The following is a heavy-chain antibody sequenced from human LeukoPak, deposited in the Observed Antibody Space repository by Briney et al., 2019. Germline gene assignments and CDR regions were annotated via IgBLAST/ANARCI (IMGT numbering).Heavy chain of an antibody. D-gene: IGHD2-2*01. Sequence: ASVKVSCKASGGTFSSYAISWVRQAPGQGLEWMGGIIPIFGTANYAQKFQGRGTITADESTSTAYMELRSPRSEDTAVYYCARFIGYCSSTSCYRARSTFDPWGQGTLVTVCS. CDR2: IIPIFGTA. CDR1: GGTFSSYA. V-gene: IGHV1-69*13. J-gene: IGHJ5*02. CDR3: ARFIGYCSSTSCYRARSTFDP.